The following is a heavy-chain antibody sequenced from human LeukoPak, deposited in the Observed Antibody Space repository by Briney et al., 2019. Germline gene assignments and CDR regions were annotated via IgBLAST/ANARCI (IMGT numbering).Heavy chain of an antibody. J-gene: IGHJ4*02. D-gene: IGHD3-22*01. CDR3: AKEPGGYYDSSGYDY. V-gene: IGHV3-30*18. CDR1: GFTFSSYG. Sequence: PGGSLRLSCAASGFTFSSYGMHWVRQAPGKGLEWVAVISYDGSHKYYADSVKGRFTISRDNSKNTLYLQMNSLRAEDTAVYYCAKEPGGYYDSSGYDYWGQGTLVTASS. CDR2: ISYDGSHK.